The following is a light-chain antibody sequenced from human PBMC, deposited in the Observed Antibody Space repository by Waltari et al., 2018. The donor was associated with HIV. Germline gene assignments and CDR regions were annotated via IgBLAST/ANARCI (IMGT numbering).Light chain of an antibody. J-gene: IGKJ3*01. Sequence: DIVLTQSPLSLPVTPGEPASISCRPSQSLLHNNGYNYLDWYLQRPGQSPQLLIYLASHRASGVPERFSGSGSGTNFTLKISRVEAEDVGIYCLQLLHTPRLSFGPGTKLDI. V-gene: IGKV2-28*01. CDR2: LAS. CDR3: LQLLHTPRLS. CDR1: QSLLHNNGYNY.